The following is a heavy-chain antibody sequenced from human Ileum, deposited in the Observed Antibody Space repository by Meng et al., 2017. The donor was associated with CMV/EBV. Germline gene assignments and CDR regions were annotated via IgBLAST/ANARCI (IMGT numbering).Heavy chain of an antibody. CDR3: AGPGVVIEMAH. CDR1: GYSFTSYA. V-gene: IGHV1-18*01. CDR2: ISTYNGKT. J-gene: IGHJ4*02. Sequence: ASVKVSCKVSGYSFTSYAISWLRQALGQGLEWIGWISTYNGKTDYAQTVQGRLTMTTDTSTSTVYMELRSLSSDDTAVYYCAGPGVVIEMAHWGQGTLVTVSS. D-gene: IGHD3-22*01.